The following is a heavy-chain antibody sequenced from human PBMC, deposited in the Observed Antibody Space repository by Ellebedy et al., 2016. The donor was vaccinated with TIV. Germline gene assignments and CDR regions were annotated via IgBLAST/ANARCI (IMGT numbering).Heavy chain of an antibody. J-gene: IGHJ6*02. CDR2: IFDSWST. V-gene: IGHV4-59*01. D-gene: IGHD5-18*01. CDR3: ARALRSYGYGDYYYYAMDV. CDR1: GGSMSSYY. Sequence: MPSETLSLTCTVSGGSMSSYYWSWIRQPPGKGLEWIGNIFDSWSTNYNPSLKGRVTISVDTTKNQVSLKLSSVTAADPAIYYCARALRSYGYGDYYYYAMDVWGQGTTVTVSS.